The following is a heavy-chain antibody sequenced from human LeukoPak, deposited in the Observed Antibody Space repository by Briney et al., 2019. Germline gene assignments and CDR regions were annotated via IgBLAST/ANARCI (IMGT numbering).Heavy chain of an antibody. CDR3: AKAAYDSSGYPNWFDP. D-gene: IGHD3-22*01. J-gene: IGHJ5*02. CDR2: ISGSGGST. V-gene: IGHV3-23*01. Sequence: GGSLRLSCAASGFTFSSYAMSWVRQAPGKGLEWVSAISGSGGSTYYADSVKGRFTISRDNSKNTLYLQMNSLRAEDTAVYYCAKAAYDSSGYPNWFDPWGQGTLVTASS. CDR1: GFTFSSYA.